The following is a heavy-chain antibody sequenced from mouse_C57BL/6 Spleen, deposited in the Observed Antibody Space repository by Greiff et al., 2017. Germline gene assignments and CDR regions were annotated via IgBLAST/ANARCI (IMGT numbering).Heavy chain of an antibody. CDR1: GYTFTSYW. CDR3: ASWSTMVTTGGFGC. J-gene: IGHJ2*01. V-gene: IGHV1-52*01. CDR2: IDPSDSET. Sequence: QVQLQQPGAELVRPGSSVKLSCKASGYTFTSYWMHWVKQRPIQGLEWIGNIDPSDSETQYTQQFKDKATLTVDKSSSTAYMQLSSLTSEDSAVYYCASWSTMVTTGGFGCWGQGTTLTVYS. D-gene: IGHD2-2*01.